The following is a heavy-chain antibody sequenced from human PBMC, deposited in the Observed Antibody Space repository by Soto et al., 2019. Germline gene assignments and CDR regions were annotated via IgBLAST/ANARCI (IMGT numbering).Heavy chain of an antibody. Sequence: QVQLVQSGAEVKKPGSSVKVSCKASGGTFSSYTISWVRQAPGQGREWMGRIIPILGIANYAQKFQGRVTITADKSTSTAYMELSSLRSEDTAVYYCARTVAATGAFDIWGQGTMVTVSS. J-gene: IGHJ3*02. CDR1: GGTFSSYT. V-gene: IGHV1-69*02. CDR2: IIPILGIA. CDR3: ARTVAATGAFDI. D-gene: IGHD2-15*01.